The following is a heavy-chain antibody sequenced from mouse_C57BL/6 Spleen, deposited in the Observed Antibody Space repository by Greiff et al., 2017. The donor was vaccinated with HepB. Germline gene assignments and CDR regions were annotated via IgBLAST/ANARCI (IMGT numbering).Heavy chain of an antibody. CDR2: INPSNGGT. Sequence: QVQLQQPGTELVKPGASVKLSCKASGYTFTSYWMHWVKQRPGQGLEWIGNINPSNGGTNYNEKFKSKATLTVDKSSSTAYMQLSSLTSEDSAVYYCASRAYYYGSSNWYFDVWGTGTTVTVSS. CDR3: ASRAYYYGSSNWYFDV. CDR1: GYTFTSYW. J-gene: IGHJ1*03. D-gene: IGHD1-1*01. V-gene: IGHV1-53*01.